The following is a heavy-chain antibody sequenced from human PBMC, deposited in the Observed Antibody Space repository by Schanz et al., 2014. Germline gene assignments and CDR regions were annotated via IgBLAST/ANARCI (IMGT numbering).Heavy chain of an antibody. V-gene: IGHV3-30-3*01. Sequence: QVYLVESGGGVVQPGRSLRLSCAASGFTFHTYDMHWVRQAPGKGLEWVAQISHDGHRDFYADSVKGRFTVSRDNSNNTLYLQMNSLRAEDTAVYYCAKVAPAATYLDSWGLGTLVTVSS. J-gene: IGHJ4*02. CDR1: GFTFHTYD. CDR3: AKVAPAATYLDS. CDR2: ISHDGHRD. D-gene: IGHD2-2*01.